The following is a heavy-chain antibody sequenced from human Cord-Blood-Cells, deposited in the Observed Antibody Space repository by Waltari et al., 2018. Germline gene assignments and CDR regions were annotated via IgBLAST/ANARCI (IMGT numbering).Heavy chain of an antibody. Sequence: EVQLVESGGGLVKPGGSLRLSCAASGFTFSRYSMNWVRQAPGKGLEWVSSISSSSYIYYADSVKGRFTISRDNAKNSLYLQMNSLRAEDTAVYYCARGTLIVGALIDIWGQGTMVTVSS. CDR3: ARGTLIVGALIDI. V-gene: IGHV3-21*01. CDR2: ISSSSYI. J-gene: IGHJ3*02. CDR1: GFTFSRYS. D-gene: IGHD1-26*01.